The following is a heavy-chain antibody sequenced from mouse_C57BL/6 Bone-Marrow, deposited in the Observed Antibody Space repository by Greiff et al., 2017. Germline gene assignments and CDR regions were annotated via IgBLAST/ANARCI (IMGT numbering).Heavy chain of an antibody. D-gene: IGHD2-4*01. CDR2: IRHKANGYTT. V-gene: IGHV7-3*01. CDR3: ARGPPFYDDYGFAY. J-gene: IGHJ3*01. Sequence: EVKLMESGGGLVQPGGSLSLSCAASGFTFTDYYMSWVRQPPGQALEWLGFIRHKANGYTTEYSLYVKGRFTISRDTSQSILYLQMNALRAEDSATYYCARGPPFYDDYGFAYGGQGTGVTVTA. CDR1: GFTFTDYY.